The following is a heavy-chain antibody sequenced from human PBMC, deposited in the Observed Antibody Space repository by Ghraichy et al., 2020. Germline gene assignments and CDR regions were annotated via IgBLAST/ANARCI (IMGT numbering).Heavy chain of an antibody. D-gene: IGHD6-13*01. CDR3: ARLSPIAASGTSYYYAMNV. CDR1: GGSISGYY. CDR2: IYTSGSA. J-gene: IGHJ6*02. Sequence: ESLNISCTVSGGSISGYYWSWIRQPAGKGPEWIGRIYTSGSANYNPSLKSRVTMSVDTSKNQFSLELSSVTAADTAVYYCARLSPIAASGTSYYYAMNVWGQGTTVTVS. V-gene: IGHV4-4*07.